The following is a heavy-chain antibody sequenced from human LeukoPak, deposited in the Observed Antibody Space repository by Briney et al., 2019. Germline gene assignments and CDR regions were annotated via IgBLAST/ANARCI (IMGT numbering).Heavy chain of an antibody. CDR2: IYYSGST. CDR1: GGSISSYY. Sequence: TSSETLSLTCTVSGGSISSYYWSWIRQPPGKGLEWIGYIYYSGSTNYNPSLKSRVTISVDTSQNQFSLNLSSVTAADTAVYYCSGNPPYYDSVWGSYRGGYFDYWGQGNLVTVSS. D-gene: IGHD3-16*02. CDR3: SGNPPYYDSVWGSYRGGYFDY. J-gene: IGHJ4*02. V-gene: IGHV4-59*12.